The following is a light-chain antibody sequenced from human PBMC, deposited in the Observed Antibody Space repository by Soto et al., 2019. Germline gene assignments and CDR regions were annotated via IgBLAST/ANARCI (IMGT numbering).Light chain of an antibody. CDR2: KAS. J-gene: IGKJ1*01. CDR3: QHYSLYSPWT. V-gene: IGKV1-5*03. CDR1: QSISSW. Sequence: EIQMTQSPSTLSASVGDRVTITCRASQSISSWLAWYQQKPGKAPEVLIYKASSLESGVPSRFSGSGSGTEFTLTISSLQPDDFATYYCQHYSLYSPWTFGQGTKVDIK.